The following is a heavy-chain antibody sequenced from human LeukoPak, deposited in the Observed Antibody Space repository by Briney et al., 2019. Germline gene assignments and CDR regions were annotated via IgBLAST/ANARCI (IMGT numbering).Heavy chain of an antibody. D-gene: IGHD3-10*01. V-gene: IGHV4-61*02. CDR1: GGSISSGSYY. CDR2: IYTSGST. J-gene: IGHJ6*03. CDR3: AREKRGIHRLLGGSALYYYYYYMDV. Sequence: PSETLSLTCTVSGGSISSGSYYWSWIRQPAGKGLEWIGRIYTSGSTNYNPSLKSRVTISVDTSKNQFSLKLSSVTAADTAVYYCAREKRGIHRLLGGSALYYYYYYMDVWGKGTTVTISS.